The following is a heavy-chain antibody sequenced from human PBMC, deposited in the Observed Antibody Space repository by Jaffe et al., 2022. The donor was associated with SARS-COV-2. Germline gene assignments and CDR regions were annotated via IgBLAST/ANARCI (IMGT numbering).Heavy chain of an antibody. CDR3: ARDNAVAGMNPFDY. D-gene: IGHD6-19*01. CDR2: ISSSSSYI. J-gene: IGHJ4*02. Sequence: EVQLVESGGGLVKPGGSLRLSCAASGFTFSSYSMNWVRQAPGKGLEWVSSISSSSSYIYYADSVKGRFTISRDNAKNSLYLQMNSLRAEDTAVYYCARDNAVAGMNPFDYWGQGTLVTVSS. V-gene: IGHV3-21*01. CDR1: GFTFSSYS.